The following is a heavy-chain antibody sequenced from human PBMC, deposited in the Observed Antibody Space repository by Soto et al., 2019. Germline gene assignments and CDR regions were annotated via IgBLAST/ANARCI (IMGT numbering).Heavy chain of an antibody. V-gene: IGHV1-2*04. Sequence: ASVKVSCKASGYTFTCYYMHWVRQAPGQGLEWMGWINPNSSGTNYAQKFQGWVTMTRDTSISTAYMELSRLRSDDTAVYYCARDKGTIFGVVTGYYYGMDVGGQGTTVNLS. D-gene: IGHD3-3*01. CDR3: ARDKGTIFGVVTGYYYGMDV. CDR2: INPNSSGT. CDR1: GYTFTCYY. J-gene: IGHJ6*02.